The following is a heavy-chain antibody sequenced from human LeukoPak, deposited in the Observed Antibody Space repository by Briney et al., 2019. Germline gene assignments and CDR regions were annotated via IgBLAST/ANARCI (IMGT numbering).Heavy chain of an antibody. CDR1: AYSISSDYY. V-gene: IGHV4-38-2*01. D-gene: IGHD2-2*01. CDR3: ASTIGYCSSTSCWDAFDI. CDR2: IYYSGST. J-gene: IGHJ3*02. Sequence: SETLSLTCAVSAYSISSDYYWGWIRQPPGKGLEWIGSIYYSGSTYYNPSLKSRVTISVDTSKNQFSLKLSSVTAADTAVYYCASTIGYCSSTSCWDAFDIWGQGTMVTVSS.